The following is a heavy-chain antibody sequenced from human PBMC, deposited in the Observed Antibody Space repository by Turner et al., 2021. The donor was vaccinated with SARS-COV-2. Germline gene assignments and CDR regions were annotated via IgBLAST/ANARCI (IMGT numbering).Heavy chain of an antibody. CDR1: GFSFGDPI. CDR2: IAAGADYT. Sequence: PLFESGGGLEESGKSLRLSCVASGFSFGDPILAWVRQAPGKGLEFVSSIAAGADYTFYSDSVRGRFAVSRDNLKNTLYLEMNSLRVGDSALYYCARVASYYFDGRLWVGPLDTWGQGTLVSVS. D-gene: IGHD3-9*01. CDR3: ARVASYYFDGRLWVGPLDT. J-gene: IGHJ5*01. V-gene: IGHV3-23*01.